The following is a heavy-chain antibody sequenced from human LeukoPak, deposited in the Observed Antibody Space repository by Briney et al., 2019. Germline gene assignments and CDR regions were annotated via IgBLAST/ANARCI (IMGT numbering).Heavy chain of an antibody. V-gene: IGHV4-61*01. CDR1: GGSISGGSYY. D-gene: IGHD2-2*01. J-gene: IGHJ6*03. CDR3: ARGTLGYCSSTSCYPYYYYYMDV. CDR2: IYYSGST. Sequence: SETLSLTCTVSGGSISGGSYYWSWIRQPPGKGLEWIGYIYYSGSTKYNLSLKSRVTISVDTSKNQLSLKLSSVTAADTAVYYCARGTLGYCSSTSCYPYYYYYMDVWGKGTTVTVSS.